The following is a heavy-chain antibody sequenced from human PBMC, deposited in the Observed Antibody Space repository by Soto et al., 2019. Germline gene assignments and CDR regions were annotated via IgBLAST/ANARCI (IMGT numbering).Heavy chain of an antibody. Sequence: QVXLVXSGXXXXKXXXXXKXSXKASGYIFVNYGIAWVRXAPGQGLEWMGWISPYSGNTHYASKVQGRLTMTTDTSTSTAYMDLGSLTSGDTAVYYCAMVDNYVTPTPQDVWGQGTTVTVSS. J-gene: IGHJ6*02. CDR3: AMVDNYVTPTPQDV. D-gene: IGHD3-16*01. CDR1: GYIFVNYG. V-gene: IGHV1-18*01. CDR2: ISPYSGNT.